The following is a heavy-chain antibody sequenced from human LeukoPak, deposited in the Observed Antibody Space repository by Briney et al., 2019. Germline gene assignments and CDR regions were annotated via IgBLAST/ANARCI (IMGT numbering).Heavy chain of an antibody. J-gene: IGHJ4*02. CDR3: AKVILSRTRGPFDY. Sequence: PGGSLRLSCAAAGFTFSSYSMSWVRQAPGKGLGWVSSISGRGVRTDYADSVKGRFTIYRDNSKNTLSLQMNSLRAEDTAVYYCAKVILSRTRGPFDYWGQGTLVTVSS. CDR2: ISGRGVRT. V-gene: IGHV3-23*01. D-gene: IGHD1-14*01. CDR1: GFTFSSYS.